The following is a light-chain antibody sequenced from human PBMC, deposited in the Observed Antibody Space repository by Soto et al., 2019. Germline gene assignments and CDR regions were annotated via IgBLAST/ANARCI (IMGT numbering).Light chain of an antibody. CDR1: SSNIEENS. CDR2: NDY. J-gene: IGLJ3*02. CDR3: ASWDDSLRNGV. Sequence: QSVLTQPPSASGTPGQTVTISCSGSSSNIEENSVTWYQRLPGTPPKLLIFNDYERPSGVPDRFSGSKSGTSASLAISGLQSEDDAEYYCASWDDSLRNGVLGGGTKLTVL. V-gene: IGLV1-44*01.